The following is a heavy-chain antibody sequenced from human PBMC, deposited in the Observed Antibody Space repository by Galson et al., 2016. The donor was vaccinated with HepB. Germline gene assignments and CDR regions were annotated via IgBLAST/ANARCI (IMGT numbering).Heavy chain of an antibody. CDR3: TRDIGASYGSGNSQ. J-gene: IGHJ4*02. V-gene: IGHV3-21*06. D-gene: IGHD3-10*01. CDR2: ISSESRYT. Sequence: SLRLSCAASGFTFSTYSMSWVRQAPGKGLEWVSSISSESRYTYYPDSLKGRFTISRDNARNSLYLQMHSLRAEDTAVYYCTRDIGASYGSGNSQWGQGTLVIVSS. CDR1: GFTFSTYS.